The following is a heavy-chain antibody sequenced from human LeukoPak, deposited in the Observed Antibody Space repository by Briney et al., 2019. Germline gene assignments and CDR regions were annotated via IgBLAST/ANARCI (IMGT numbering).Heavy chain of an antibody. CDR3: ARDDDFCTNGVCYSY. Sequence: GGSLRLSCAASGFTFSSYWMHWVRQAPGKGLVWVSRLNSDGSSTVYADSVKGRFTISRDNAENKLYLQMNSLRVEDTAVYYCARDDDFCTNGVCYSYWGQGTLVTVSS. CDR1: GFTFSSYW. D-gene: IGHD2-8*01. V-gene: IGHV3-74*01. J-gene: IGHJ4*02. CDR2: LNSDGSST.